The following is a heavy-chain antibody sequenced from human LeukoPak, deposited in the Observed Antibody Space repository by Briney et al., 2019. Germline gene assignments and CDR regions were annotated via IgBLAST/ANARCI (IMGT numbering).Heavy chain of an antibody. D-gene: IGHD6-13*01. CDR1: GFTFSSYN. CDR3: ARDKIAAAGTDYYCGMDV. V-gene: IGHV3-21*01. J-gene: IGHJ6*02. CDR2: ISSSSSYI. Sequence: GGSLRLSCAASGFTFSSYNMNWVRQAPGKGLEWVSSISSSSSYIYYADSVKGRFTISRDNAKNSLYLQMSSLRAEGTAVYYCARDKIAAAGTDYYCGMDVWGQGTTVTVSS.